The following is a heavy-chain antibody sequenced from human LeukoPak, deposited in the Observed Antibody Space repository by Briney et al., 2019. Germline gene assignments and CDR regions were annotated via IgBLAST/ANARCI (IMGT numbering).Heavy chain of an antibody. J-gene: IGHJ3*02. CDR1: GGTFSSYG. CDR3: ARAFQSDAFDI. V-gene: IGHV1-18*01. CDR2: ISAYNGNT. Sequence: ASVKVSCKASGGTFSSYGISWVRQAPGQGLEWMGWISAYNGNTNYAQKLRGRVTMTTDTSTSTAYMELRSLRSDDTAVYYCARAFQSDAFDIWGQGTMVTVSS.